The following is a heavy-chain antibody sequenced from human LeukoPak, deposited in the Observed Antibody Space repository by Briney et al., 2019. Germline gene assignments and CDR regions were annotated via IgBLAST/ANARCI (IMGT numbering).Heavy chain of an antibody. CDR2: ISYSGST. CDR1: GGSISSYY. CDR3: ARREGYGGNFDY. Sequence: PSETLSLTCTVSGGSISSYYWSWLRQPPGKGLEWIGYISYSGSTNYNPSLKSRVTISVDTSKNQFSLKLSSVTAADTAVYYCARREGYGGNFDYWGQGTLVTVSS. J-gene: IGHJ4*02. D-gene: IGHD4-23*01. V-gene: IGHV4-59*08.